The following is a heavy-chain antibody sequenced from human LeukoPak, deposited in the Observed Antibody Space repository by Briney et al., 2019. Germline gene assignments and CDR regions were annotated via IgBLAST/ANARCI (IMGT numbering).Heavy chain of an antibody. CDR3: ARQDCSGGSCYLDY. Sequence: QTGGSLRLSCAASGFTFSSYAMHWVRQALGKGLDWVAVISHDGSNKYYADSVKGRFTISRDYSKNTLFLQMNSLKTEDTAVYSCARQDCSGGSCYLDYWGQGMLVTVSS. V-gene: IGHV3-30*04. CDR2: ISHDGSNK. J-gene: IGHJ4*02. CDR1: GFTFSSYA. D-gene: IGHD2-15*01.